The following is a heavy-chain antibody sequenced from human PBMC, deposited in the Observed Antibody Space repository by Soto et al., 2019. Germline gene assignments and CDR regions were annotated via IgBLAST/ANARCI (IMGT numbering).Heavy chain of an antibody. V-gene: IGHV3-33*01. D-gene: IGHD3-16*01. J-gene: IGHJ4*02. CDR1: GFSFSSYG. Sequence: QVQLVESGGGVVQPGRSLRLSCAASGFSFSSYGMHWVRQAPGKGLAWVATIWYDGNTKYYADSVKGRFTISRDNSKDTLYLQMTSLRDEDTAGYYCGGGAYFSDYWGQGTLVTVSS. CDR2: IWYDGNTK. CDR3: GGGAYFSDY.